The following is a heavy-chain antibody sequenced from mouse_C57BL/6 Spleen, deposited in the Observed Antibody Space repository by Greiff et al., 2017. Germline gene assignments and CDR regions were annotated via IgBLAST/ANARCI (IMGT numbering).Heavy chain of an antibody. CDR2: IYPGSGST. D-gene: IGHD2-1*01. CDR1: GYTFTSYW. V-gene: IGHV1-55*01. CDR3: AREDYGNSGYFDV. J-gene: IGHJ1*03. Sequence: QVQLQQPVAELVQPGASVQMSCKASGYTFTSYWITWVKQRPGQGLEWIGDIYPGSGSTNYNEKFKSKATLTVDTSSSTAYMQLSSLTSEDSAVXYCAREDYGNSGYFDVWGTGATVTVS.